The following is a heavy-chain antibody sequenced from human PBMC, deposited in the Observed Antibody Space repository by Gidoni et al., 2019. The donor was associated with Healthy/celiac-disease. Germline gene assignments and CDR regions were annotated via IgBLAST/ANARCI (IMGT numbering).Heavy chain of an antibody. Sequence: QLQLQESGPGLVKPSETLSLTCTVSGGSISSSSYYWGWIRQPPGKGLEWSGSIYYWGSTYYSPSLKSRVTISVDTSKNQFSLKLSSVTAADTAVYYCASLDDYGLDYWGQGTLVTVSS. CDR1: GGSISSSSYY. J-gene: IGHJ4*02. V-gene: IGHV4-39*07. D-gene: IGHD4-17*01. CDR2: IYYWGST. CDR3: ASLDDYGLDY.